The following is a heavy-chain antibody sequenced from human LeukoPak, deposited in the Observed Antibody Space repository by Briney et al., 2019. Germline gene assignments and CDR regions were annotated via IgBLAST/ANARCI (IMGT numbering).Heavy chain of an antibody. J-gene: IGHJ4*02. CDR3: VSPVAGTDGDFFDY. CDR2: IYYSGST. D-gene: IGHD6-19*01. CDR1: GGSISSSSYY. V-gene: IGHV4-39*01. Sequence: SETLSLTCTVSGGSISSSSYYWGWIRQPPGKGLEWIGSIYYSGSTYYNPSLKSRVTISVDTSKNQFSLKLSSVTAADTAVYYCVSPVAGTDGDFFDYWGQGTLVTVSS.